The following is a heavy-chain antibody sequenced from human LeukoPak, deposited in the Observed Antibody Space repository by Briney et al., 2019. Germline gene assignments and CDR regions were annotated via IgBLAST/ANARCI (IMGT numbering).Heavy chain of an antibody. V-gene: IGHV3-7*01. CDR2: IKEDGSEK. Sequence: GGSLRLSCAPSGFTFSHYWMSWVRQAPGKGLEWVANIKEDGSEKYYVDSVKGRFTISRDNAKNSLSLQVNSLRAEDTAVYYCARSRSGYSEDYWGQGTLVTVSS. CDR1: GFTFSHYW. D-gene: IGHD3-22*01. CDR3: ARSRSGYSEDY. J-gene: IGHJ4*02.